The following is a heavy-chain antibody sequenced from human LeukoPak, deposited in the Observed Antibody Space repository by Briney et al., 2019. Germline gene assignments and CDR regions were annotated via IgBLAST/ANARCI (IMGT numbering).Heavy chain of an antibody. D-gene: IGHD3-10*01. J-gene: IGHJ6*01. CDR2: IYTSGST. CDR3: ARESGWGLDV. Sequence: SQTLSLTCTVSGDSISSGSYYWSWIRQPAGKGLEWIGRIYTSGSTNYNPSLKSRVTISVDTSKNQFSLKLSSVTAADTAVYYCARESGWGLDVWGKGTTVTVSS. V-gene: IGHV4-61*02. CDR1: GDSISSGSYY.